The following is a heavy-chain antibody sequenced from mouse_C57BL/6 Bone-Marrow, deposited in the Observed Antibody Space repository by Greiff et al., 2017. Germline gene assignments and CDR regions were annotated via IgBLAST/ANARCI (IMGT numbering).Heavy chain of an antibody. CDR2: ILPGSGST. J-gene: IGHJ3*01. D-gene: IGHD1-1*01. CDR3: ARPLITTVVATRAY. V-gene: IGHV1-9*01. Sequence: VQLQQSGAELMKPGASVKLSCKATGYTFTGYWIEWVKQRPGHGLEWIGEILPGSGSTNYNEKFKGKATFTADTSSNTAYMQLSSLATEDSSIYYCARPLITTVVATRAYWGQGTLVTVSA. CDR1: GYTFTGYW.